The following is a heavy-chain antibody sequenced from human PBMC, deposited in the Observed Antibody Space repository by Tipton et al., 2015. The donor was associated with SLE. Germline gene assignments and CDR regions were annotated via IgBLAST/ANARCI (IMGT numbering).Heavy chain of an antibody. CDR3: TRGPVGSGYYCYDYYFGMDV. J-gene: IGHJ6*02. CDR2: IYYHART. D-gene: IGHD3-22*01. V-gene: IGHV4-59*01. CDR1: IDSLRTYY. Sequence: TLSLTCSVSIDSLRTYYWSWVRQPPGEGLEWIGNIYYHARTNYNPSLESRVTISVDTSKNQFSLKLRSVSAADTAVYFCTRGPVGSGYYCYDYYFGMDVWGQGTTVTVSS.